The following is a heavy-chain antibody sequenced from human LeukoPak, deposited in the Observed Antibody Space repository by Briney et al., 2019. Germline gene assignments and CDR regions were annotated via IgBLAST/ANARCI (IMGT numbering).Heavy chain of an antibody. J-gene: IGHJ4*02. CDR3: AKAWLHSSTTDSICDY. V-gene: IGHV3-23*01. CDR1: GFTFSSYA. D-gene: IGHD6-13*01. Sequence: PGGSLRLSCAASGFTFSSYAMSWVRQAPGKGLEWVSAISGSGGSTYYADSVKGRFTISRDNSKNTLYLQMNSLRAEDTAVYYCAKAWLHSSTTDSICDYWGQGTLVTVSS. CDR2: ISGSGGST.